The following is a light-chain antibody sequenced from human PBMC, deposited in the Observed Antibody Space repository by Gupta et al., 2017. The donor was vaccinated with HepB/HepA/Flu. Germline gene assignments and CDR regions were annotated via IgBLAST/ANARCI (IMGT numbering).Light chain of an antibody. CDR2: KAS. V-gene: IGKV1-5*03. CDR3: KQYLRDPRT. Sequence: DIQMTQSPSTLSASVGDRVTITFLASQSISSWLAWYQQKPGQTPQLLIYKASSLESGVPSRFSGSGSGTDFTLNISRLEADDFGTYYCKQYLRDPRTFGQGTKVEIK. CDR1: QSISSW. J-gene: IGKJ1*01.